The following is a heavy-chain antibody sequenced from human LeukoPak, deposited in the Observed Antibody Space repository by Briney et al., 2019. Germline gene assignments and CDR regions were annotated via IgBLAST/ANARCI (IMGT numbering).Heavy chain of an antibody. CDR3: AKDRVGAVASAEYFQH. CDR1: GFTFSSYA. CDR2: ISGSGGST. J-gene: IGHJ1*01. Sequence: GGSLRLSCAASGFTFSSYAMSWVRQAPGKGLEWVSAISGSGGSTYYADSVKGRFTISRDNSKNTLYLQMNSLRAEDTAVYYCAKDRVGAVASAEYFQHWGQGTLVTVSS. V-gene: IGHV3-23*01. D-gene: IGHD1-26*01.